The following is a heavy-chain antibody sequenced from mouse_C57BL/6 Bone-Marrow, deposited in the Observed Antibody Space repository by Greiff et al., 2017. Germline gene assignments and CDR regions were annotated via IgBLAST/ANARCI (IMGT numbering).Heavy chain of an antibody. Sequence: EVKLQESGAELVRPGASVKLSCTASGFNIKDDYMHWVKQRPEQGLEWIGWIDPENGDTEYASKFQGKATITADTSSNTAYLQLSSLTSEDTAVXYCTNPLITTVVATDFYAMDYWGQGTSVTVSS. D-gene: IGHD1-1*01. V-gene: IGHV14-4*01. J-gene: IGHJ4*01. CDR1: GFNIKDDY. CDR3: TNPLITTVVATDFYAMDY. CDR2: IDPENGDT.